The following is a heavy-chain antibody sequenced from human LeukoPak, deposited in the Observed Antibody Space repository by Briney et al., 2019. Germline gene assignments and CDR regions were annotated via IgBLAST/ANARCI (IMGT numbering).Heavy chain of an antibody. D-gene: IGHD6-13*01. Sequence: SETLSLTCTVSGGSISSYYWSWIRQPPGKGLEWIGEINHSGSTNYNPSLKSRVTISVDTSKNQFSLKLSSVTAADTAVYYCARGRASIAAAGTVDYWGQGTLATVSS. CDR1: GGSISSYY. CDR3: ARGRASIAAAGTVDY. J-gene: IGHJ4*02. CDR2: INHSGST. V-gene: IGHV4-34*01.